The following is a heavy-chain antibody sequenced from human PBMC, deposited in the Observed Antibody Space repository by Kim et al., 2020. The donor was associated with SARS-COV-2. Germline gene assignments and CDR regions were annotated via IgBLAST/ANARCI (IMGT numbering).Heavy chain of an antibody. Sequence: GGSLRLSCAASGFTFSDYYMSWVRQAPGKGLEWVSYISQSGTTIYYADSVKGRFTFSRDNVKNSLYLQMNSLRAEDTVVYYCAREGHTYGSDYWGQGTLVTVSS. CDR1: GFTFSDYY. CDR3: AREGHTYGSDY. CDR2: ISQSGTTI. D-gene: IGHD5-18*01. V-gene: IGHV3-11*01. J-gene: IGHJ4*02.